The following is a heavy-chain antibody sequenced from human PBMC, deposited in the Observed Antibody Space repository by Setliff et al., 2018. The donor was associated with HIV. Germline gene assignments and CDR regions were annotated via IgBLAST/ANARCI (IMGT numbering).Heavy chain of an antibody. J-gene: IGHJ3*02. D-gene: IGHD3-10*01. V-gene: IGHV1-46*01. CDR3: ARDRAGDAFDI. Sequence: ASVKVSCKASGNTFSSHYMHWVRQAPGKGLEWMGLINPSGDITSYAEKFQGRVTMTTDTSTSTAYMELRSLRSDDTAVYYCARDRAGDAFDIWGQGTMVTV. CDR2: INPSGDIT. CDR1: GNTFSSHY.